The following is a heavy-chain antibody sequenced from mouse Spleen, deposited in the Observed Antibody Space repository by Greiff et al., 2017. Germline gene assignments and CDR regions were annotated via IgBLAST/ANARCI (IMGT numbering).Heavy chain of an antibody. CDR2: IDPETGGT. CDR1: GYTFTDYE. D-gene: IGHD2-13*01. V-gene: IGHV1-15*01. J-gene: IGHJ4*01. Sequence: VQRVESGAELVRPGASVTLSCKASGYTFTDYEMHWVKQTPVHGLEWIGAIDPETGGTAYNQKFKGKAILTADKSSSTAYMELRSLTSEDSAVYYCTRLEIYYGDYYAMDYWGQGTSVTVSS. CDR3: TRLEIYYGDYYAMDY.